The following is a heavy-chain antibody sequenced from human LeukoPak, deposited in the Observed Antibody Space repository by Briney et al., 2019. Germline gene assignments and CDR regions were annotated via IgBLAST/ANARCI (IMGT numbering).Heavy chain of an antibody. CDR3: ARDSGAMVRGVTISHHFDY. CDR2: ISSSSSYI. Sequence: GGSLRLSCAASGFTFSSYSMNWVRQAPGKGLEWVSSISSSSSYIYYADSVKGRFTISRDNAKNSLYLQMNSLRAEDTAVYYCARDSGAMVRGVTISHHFDYWGQGTLDTVSS. CDR1: GFTFSSYS. D-gene: IGHD3-10*01. J-gene: IGHJ4*02. V-gene: IGHV3-21*01.